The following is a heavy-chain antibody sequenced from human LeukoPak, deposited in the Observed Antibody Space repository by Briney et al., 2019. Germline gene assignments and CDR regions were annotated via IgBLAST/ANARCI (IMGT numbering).Heavy chain of an antibody. CDR3: ARRSTVARIFDY. D-gene: IGHD5-24*01. CDR1: GGSISSYY. Sequence: MPSETLSLTCTVSGGSISSYYWSGIRQPPGKGLEWIGYIYYSGSTNYNPSLKSRVTISVDTSKNQFSLKLSSVTAADTAVYYCARRSTVARIFDYWGQGTLVTVSS. V-gene: IGHV4-59*08. J-gene: IGHJ4*02. CDR2: IYYSGST.